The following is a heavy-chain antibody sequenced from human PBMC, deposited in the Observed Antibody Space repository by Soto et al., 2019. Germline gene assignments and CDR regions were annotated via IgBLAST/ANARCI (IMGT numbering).Heavy chain of an antibody. D-gene: IGHD3-22*01. Sequence: QVQLVQSGAEVKKPGSSVKVSCNASGGTFSSYAISWVRQAPGQGLEWMGGIIPIFGTANYAQKFQGRVTITADESTSTAYMELSSLRSEDTAVYYCARGSTYYYDSSGSTIPDNWGQGTLVTVSS. CDR1: GGTFSSYA. V-gene: IGHV1-69*01. J-gene: IGHJ4*02. CDR3: ARGSTYYYDSSGSTIPDN. CDR2: IIPIFGTA.